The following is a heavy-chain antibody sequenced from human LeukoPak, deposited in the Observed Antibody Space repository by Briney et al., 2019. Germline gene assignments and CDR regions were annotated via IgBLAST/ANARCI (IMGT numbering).Heavy chain of an antibody. D-gene: IGHD2-21*02. V-gene: IGHV4-4*07. J-gene: IGHJ6*02. CDR3: ARDCGGDCYLPYYYYGMDV. CDR1: GGSISSYY. Sequence: SETLSLTCTVSGGSISSYYWSWIRQPAGKGLEWIGRICTSGSTNYNPSLKSRVTMSVDTSKNQFSLKLSSVTAADTAVYYCARDCGGDCYLPYYYYGMDVWGQGTTVTVSS. CDR2: ICTSGST.